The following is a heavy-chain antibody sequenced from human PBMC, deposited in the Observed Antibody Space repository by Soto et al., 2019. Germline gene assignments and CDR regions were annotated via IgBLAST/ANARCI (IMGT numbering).Heavy chain of an antibody. J-gene: IGHJ4*02. CDR1: GFTFSSYS. Sequence: GGSLRLSCAASGFTFSSYSMNWVRQAPGKGLEWVSYISSSSSTIYYADSVKGRFTISRDNAKNSLYLQMNSLRAEDTAVYYCARDRPCSGGSCYLNYFDYWGQGTLVTVSS. D-gene: IGHD2-15*01. V-gene: IGHV3-48*01. CDR2: ISSSSSTI. CDR3: ARDRPCSGGSCYLNYFDY.